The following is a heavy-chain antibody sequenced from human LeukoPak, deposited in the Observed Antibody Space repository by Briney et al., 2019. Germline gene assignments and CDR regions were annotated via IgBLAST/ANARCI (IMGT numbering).Heavy chain of an antibody. D-gene: IGHD3-10*01. CDR2: INPNSGGT. Sequence: ASVTVSCKASGYTFTVYYMHWVRQAPGQGLEWMGWINPNSGGTNYAQKFQGRVTMTRDTSISTAYMELSRLRSDDTAVYYCARDFRGGAAGSKIVSWGQGTLVTVSS. CDR3: ARDFRGGAAGSKIVS. V-gene: IGHV1-2*02. J-gene: IGHJ4*02. CDR1: GYTFTVYY.